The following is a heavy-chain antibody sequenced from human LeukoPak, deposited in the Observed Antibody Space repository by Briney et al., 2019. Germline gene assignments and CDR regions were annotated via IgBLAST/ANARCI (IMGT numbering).Heavy chain of an antibody. V-gene: IGHV1-69*05. CDR3: ARGPIVGATWSDKFFH. Sequence: SVKVSCKASGGTFSSYAISWVRQAPGQGLEWMGRIIPIFGTANYAQKFQGRVTITTDESTSTAYMELSSLRSEDTAVYYCARGPIVGATWSDKFFHWGQGTLVTVSS. D-gene: IGHD1-26*01. CDR1: GGTFSSYA. J-gene: IGHJ4*02. CDR2: IIPIFGTA.